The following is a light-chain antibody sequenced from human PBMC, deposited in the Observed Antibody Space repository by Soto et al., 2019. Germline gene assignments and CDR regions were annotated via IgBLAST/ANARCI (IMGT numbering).Light chain of an antibody. CDR3: QSYDSSLSGYV. CDR2: GNS. CDR1: SSNIGAGYD. J-gene: IGLJ1*01. Sequence: QPVLTQPPSVSGAPGQRVTFSCTGSSSNIGAGYDVHWYQHLPGTAPKLLIYGNSNRPSGVPDRFSGSKSGTSASLAITGLRAEDEADYYCQSYDSSLSGYVFGTGTKLTVL. V-gene: IGLV1-40*01.